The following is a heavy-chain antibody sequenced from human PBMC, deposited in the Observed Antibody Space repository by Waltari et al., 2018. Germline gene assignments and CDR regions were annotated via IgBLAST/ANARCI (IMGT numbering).Heavy chain of an antibody. V-gene: IGHV3-33*08. CDR3: ARKTSAVYFDY. Sequence: QVQLVESGGGVVQPGRSLRLSCAASGFSFSSYGMHWVRQAPGKGVEWVAVIWFDGSNKYYADAVKGRFTISRDNSKNTLYLQMNSLRAEDTAVYYCARKTSAVYFDYCGQGALVTVSS. CDR2: IWFDGSNK. J-gene: IGHJ4*02. D-gene: IGHD2-2*01. CDR1: GFSFSSYG.